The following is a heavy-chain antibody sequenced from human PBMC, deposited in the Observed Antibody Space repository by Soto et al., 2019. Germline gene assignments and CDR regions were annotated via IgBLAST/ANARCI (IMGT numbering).Heavy chain of an antibody. D-gene: IGHD3-22*01. CDR1: GGSISSGGYY. Sequence: PSETLSFTCTVSGGSISSGGYYCSWIRQHPGKGLEWIGYIYYSGSTYYNPSLKSRVTISVDTSKNQFSLKLSSVTAADTAVYYCARSTRLVVALWGQGTLDTVSS. CDR2: IYYSGST. J-gene: IGHJ4*02. V-gene: IGHV4-31*03. CDR3: ARSTRLVVAL.